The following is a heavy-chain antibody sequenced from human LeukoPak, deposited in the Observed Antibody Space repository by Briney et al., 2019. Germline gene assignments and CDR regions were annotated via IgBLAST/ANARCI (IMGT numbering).Heavy chain of an antibody. CDR3: AKAQRWELYHFDY. V-gene: IGHV3-9*01. D-gene: IGHD1-26*01. CDR1: GFTFDDYA. J-gene: IGHJ4*02. CDR2: ISWNSGSI. Sequence: PGGSLRLSCAASGFTFDDYAMHWVRQAPGQGLELVSGISWNSGSIGYADSVKGRFTISRDNAKNSLYLQMNTLRAEDTALYYCAKAQRWELYHFDYWGQGTLVTVSS.